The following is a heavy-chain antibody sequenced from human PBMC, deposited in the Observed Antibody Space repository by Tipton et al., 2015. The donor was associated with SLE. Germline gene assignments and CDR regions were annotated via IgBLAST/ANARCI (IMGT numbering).Heavy chain of an antibody. J-gene: IGHJ5*02. Sequence: TLPLTCSVSGVSISTSRYYWGWIRQSPGQGLEWVGSLYAGGSTYFHPSLKSRVTMSADTSKTQFSPKLSSVTAADTAVYYCARGPCGGNCYGNWFDPWGQGTLVTVSS. D-gene: IGHD2-21*01. CDR3: ARGPCGGNCYGNWFDP. CDR2: LYAGGST. V-gene: IGHV4-39*07. CDR1: GVSISTSRYY.